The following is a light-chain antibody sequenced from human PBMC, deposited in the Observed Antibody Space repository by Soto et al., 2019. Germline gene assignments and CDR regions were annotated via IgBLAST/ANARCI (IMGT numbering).Light chain of an antibody. Sequence: DIQMTQSPSTLSASVGDRVTITCRASQNINMWLAWYQQKPGKAPKLLIYDASSLQSGVPSRFGGRGSGTDFPLSISSLLADDCATYDCQTYSLYSPWTFGQGANVEI. CDR1: QNINMW. CDR3: QTYSLYSPWT. V-gene: IGKV1-5*01. J-gene: IGKJ1*01. CDR2: DAS.